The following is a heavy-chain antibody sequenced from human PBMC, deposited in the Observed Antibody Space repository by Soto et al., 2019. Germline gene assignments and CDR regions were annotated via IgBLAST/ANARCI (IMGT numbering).Heavy chain of an antibody. CDR1: GGTFTNYG. J-gene: IGHJ4*02. CDR2: IIPMIGRT. Sequence: QVQLVQSGAEVKKPGSSVKVSCKASGGTFTNYGMGWVRQAPGHGLEWMGGIIPMIGRTNYAQKFQGRLTLTADASRSTAYMERRSLRSADTAVYYCASWDYDVLTGYSYDDWGQGTLVTVSS. CDR3: ASWDYDVLTGYSYDD. D-gene: IGHD3-9*01. V-gene: IGHV1-69*01.